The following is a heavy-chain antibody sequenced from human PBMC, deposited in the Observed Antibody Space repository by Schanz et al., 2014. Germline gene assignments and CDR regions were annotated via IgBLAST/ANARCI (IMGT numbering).Heavy chain of an antibody. D-gene: IGHD3-10*01. CDR2: ISGSSRTI. CDR1: GFGFSSYS. Sequence: VQLVDSGGGLVKPGGSLRLSCTASGFGFSSYSMNWVRQAPGKGLEWVSYISGSSRTIYYADSMKGRFTVSRDNAENALYLQMNSLRAEDTAVYYCAKGRFGELSAFDIWGQGTMVTVSS. V-gene: IGHV3-48*01. J-gene: IGHJ3*02. CDR3: AKGRFGELSAFDI.